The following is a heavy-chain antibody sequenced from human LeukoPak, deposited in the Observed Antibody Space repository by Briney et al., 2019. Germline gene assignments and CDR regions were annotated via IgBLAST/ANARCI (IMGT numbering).Heavy chain of an antibody. J-gene: IGHJ4*02. D-gene: IGHD4-23*01. CDR1: GFTFRNYW. CDR2: IKQEGSEK. V-gene: IGHV3-7*05. Sequence: AGGSLRLSCAASGFTFRNYWMSWVRQAPGKGLEFVANIKQEGSEKYYVDSVKGRFTISRGNAKNSLYLQMNGLRAEDTAVYYCAANGGPFDFWGQGTLVTVSA. CDR3: AANGGPFDF.